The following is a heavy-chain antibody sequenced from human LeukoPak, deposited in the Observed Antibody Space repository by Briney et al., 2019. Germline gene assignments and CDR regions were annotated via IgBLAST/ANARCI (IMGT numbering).Heavy chain of an antibody. D-gene: IGHD4-17*01. J-gene: IGHJ4*02. CDR3: ARGLRRGDY. CDR2: ISSTGNNI. V-gene: IGHV3-21*01. Sequence: PGGSLRLSCAASGFTFTIYTMNWVRQAPGRGLEWVSSISSTGNNIYYADSVKGRFTISRDNAKVSLYLEMSSLRAENTAVYYCARGLRRGDYWGQGTLVTVSS. CDR1: GFTFTIYT.